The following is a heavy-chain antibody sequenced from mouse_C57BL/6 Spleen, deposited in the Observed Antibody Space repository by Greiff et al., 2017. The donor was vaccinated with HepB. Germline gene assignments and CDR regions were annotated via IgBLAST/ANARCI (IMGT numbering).Heavy chain of an antibody. V-gene: IGHV1-31*01. D-gene: IGHD1-1*01. CDR1: GYSFTGYY. CDR2: IYPYNGVS. Sequence: VQLKESGPELVKPGASVKISCKASGYSFTGYYMHWVKQSHGNILDWIGYIYPYNGVSSYNQKFKGKATLTVDKSSSTAYMELRSLTSEDSAVYYCASPYYYGSSYYAMDYWGQGTSVTVSS. CDR3: ASPYYYGSSYYAMDY. J-gene: IGHJ4*01.